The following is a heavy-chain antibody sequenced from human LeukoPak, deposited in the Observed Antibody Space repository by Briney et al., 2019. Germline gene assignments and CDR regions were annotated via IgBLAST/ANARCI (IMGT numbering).Heavy chain of an antibody. V-gene: IGHV3-48*03. D-gene: IGHD6-13*01. CDR3: AREAAAGSSY. CDR1: GFTFSSYD. J-gene: IGHJ4*02. CDR2: ISSSGSTI. Sequence: QAGGSLRLSCAASGFTFSSYDMNWVRQAPGKGLEWVSYISSSGSTIYYADSVKGRFTISRDNAKNSLYLQMNSLRAEDTAVYYCAREAAAGSSYWGQGTLVTVSS.